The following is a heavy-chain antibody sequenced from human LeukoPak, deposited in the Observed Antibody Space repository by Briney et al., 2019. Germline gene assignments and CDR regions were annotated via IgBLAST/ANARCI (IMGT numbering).Heavy chain of an antibody. J-gene: IGHJ4*02. Sequence: ASVKVSCKASGGTFSSYAISWVRQAPGQGLEWMGRIIPILGIANYAQKFQGRVTITADKSTSTAYMELSSLRSEDTAVYYCARVDGVVQAASFDYWGQGTLVTVSS. CDR2: IIPILGIA. CDR1: GGTFSSYA. CDR3: ARVDGVVQAASFDY. D-gene: IGHD2-2*01. V-gene: IGHV1-69*04.